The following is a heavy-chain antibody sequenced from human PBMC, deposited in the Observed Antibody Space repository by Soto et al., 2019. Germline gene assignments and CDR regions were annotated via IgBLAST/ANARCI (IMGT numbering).Heavy chain of an antibody. V-gene: IGHV3-23*01. J-gene: IGHJ1*01. CDR1: GFTDSNYA. CDR3: XXXXXXXXXXXXXX. Sequence: EVQLMESGGGLVQPGGSLRLSCAASGFTDSNYAMSWVRQAPGKGLEWVSAISGSGGTTYYAGSVKGRFTISRDNSKNTVYRQMNRLRTEXXXXXXXXXXXXXXXXXXXXXWGQGALVTVSS. CDR2: ISGSGGTT.